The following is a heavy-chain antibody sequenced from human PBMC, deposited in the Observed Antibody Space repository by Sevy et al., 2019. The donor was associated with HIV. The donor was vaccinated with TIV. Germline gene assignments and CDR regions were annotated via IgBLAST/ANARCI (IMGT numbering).Heavy chain of an antibody. V-gene: IGHV3-48*01. CDR3: ASQRGGYERLYYFDY. J-gene: IGHJ4*02. CDR1: GFSFSIYS. CDR2: MSNTGSTI. D-gene: IGHD5-12*01. Sequence: GGSLRLSCAASGFSFSIYSMNWVRQAPGRGLEWVSYMSNTGSTIHYADTVKGRFTISGDNAKNSLYLQMNGLRAEDTAVYYCASQRGGYERLYYFDYWGQGTLVTVSS.